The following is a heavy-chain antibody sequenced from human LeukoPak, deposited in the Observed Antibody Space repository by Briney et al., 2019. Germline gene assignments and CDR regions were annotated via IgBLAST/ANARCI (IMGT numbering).Heavy chain of an antibody. CDR3: ARDLHFRVYDSSIYYPY. CDR1: GFTFSSYG. V-gene: IGHV3-30*02. J-gene: IGHJ4*02. D-gene: IGHD3-22*01. CDR2: IRYDASNK. Sequence: GGSLRLSCAASGFTFSSYGMHWVRQAPGKGLEWVAFIRYDASNKYYADSVRGRFTISRDNSKNSLYLQMNSLRAEDTAVYYCARDLHFRVYDSSIYYPYWGQGTLVTVSS.